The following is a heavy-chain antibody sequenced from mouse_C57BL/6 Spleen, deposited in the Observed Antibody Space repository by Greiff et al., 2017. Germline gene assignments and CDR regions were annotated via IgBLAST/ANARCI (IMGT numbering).Heavy chain of an antibody. D-gene: IGHD1-1*01. V-gene: IGHV1-53*01. J-gene: IGHJ1*03. CDR2: INPSNGGT. Sequence: QVQLQQSGTELVKPGASVKLSCKASGYTFTSYWMHWVKQRPGQGLEWIGNINPSNGGTNYNEKFKSKATLTVDTSSSTAYMQLSSLTSEDSAVYYCARGVITTVVEGYFDVWGTGTTVTVAS. CDR1: GYTFTSYW. CDR3: ARGVITTVVEGYFDV.